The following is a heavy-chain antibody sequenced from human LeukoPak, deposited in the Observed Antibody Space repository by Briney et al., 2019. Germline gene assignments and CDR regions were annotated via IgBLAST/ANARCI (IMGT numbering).Heavy chain of an antibody. Sequence: SETLSLTCTVSGGSISSYYWSWIRQPPGKGLEWIGSIHYSGSTTYNPSLKSRVTISVDTSKNQFSLKLSSVTAADTAVYYCARRLGGTSTGFDYWGQGTLVTVSS. CDR3: ARRLGGTSTGFDY. J-gene: IGHJ4*02. CDR1: GGSISSYY. CDR2: IHYSGST. V-gene: IGHV4-59*08. D-gene: IGHD2-2*01.